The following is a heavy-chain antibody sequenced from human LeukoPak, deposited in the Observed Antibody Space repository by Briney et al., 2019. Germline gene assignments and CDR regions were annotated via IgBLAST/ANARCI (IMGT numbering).Heavy chain of an antibody. CDR2: FDPEDGET. CDR3: ARLDDYSKHFDL. CDR1: GYTLTELS. D-gene: IGHD4-11*01. J-gene: IGHJ2*01. Sequence: ASVKVSCKVSGYTLTELSMHWVRQAPGKGLEWMGGFDPEDGETIYAQKFQGRVTMTEDTSTDTAYMELSSLRSEDTAVYYCARLDDYSKHFDLWGRGTLVTVSS. V-gene: IGHV1-24*01.